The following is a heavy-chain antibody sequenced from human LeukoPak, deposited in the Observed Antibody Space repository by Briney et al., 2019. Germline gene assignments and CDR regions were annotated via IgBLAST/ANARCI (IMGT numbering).Heavy chain of an antibody. CDR3: AGEYQEGASDI. CDR2: IYYSGST. Sequence: PSETLSLTCTVSGGSISSGGYYWSWIRQHPGKGLEWIGYIYYSGSTYYNPSLKSRVTISVDTSKNQFSLKLSSVTAADTAVYYCAGEYQEGASDIWGQGTMVTVSS. CDR1: GGSISSGGYY. V-gene: IGHV4-31*03. J-gene: IGHJ3*02. D-gene: IGHD2-2*01.